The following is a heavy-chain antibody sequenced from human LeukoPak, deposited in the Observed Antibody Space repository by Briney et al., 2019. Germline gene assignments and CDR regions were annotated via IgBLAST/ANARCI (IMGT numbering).Heavy chain of an antibody. CDR2: IDYSGGSS. Sequence: PGGSLRLSCTVSGFTLSSYEMSWIRQAPGKGLEWVSSIDYSGGSSYYADSVKGRFTISRDNAKNSLYLQMNSLRAEDTAVYYCARGYTHFDNWGQGTLVTVSS. D-gene: IGHD1-14*01. CDR3: ARGYTHFDN. V-gene: IGHV3-23*01. J-gene: IGHJ4*02. CDR1: GFTLSSYE.